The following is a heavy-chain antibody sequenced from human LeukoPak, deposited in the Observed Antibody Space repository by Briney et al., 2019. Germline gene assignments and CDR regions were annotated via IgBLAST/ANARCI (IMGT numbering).Heavy chain of an antibody. D-gene: IGHD5-24*01. CDR1: GFTFREFA. Sequence: GGSLRLSCTSSGFTFREFAVSWVRQAPGKGLEWVSGISGSGGSIRYADSVKGRFIISRDNSKNTLYLQMNSLRAEDTAVYYCAKGGDGYNYYFDYWGQETLVTVSS. CDR3: AKGGDGYNYYFDY. CDR2: ISGSGGSI. V-gene: IGHV3-23*01. J-gene: IGHJ4*02.